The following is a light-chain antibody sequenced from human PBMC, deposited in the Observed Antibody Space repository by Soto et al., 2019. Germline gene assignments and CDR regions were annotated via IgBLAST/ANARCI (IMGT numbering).Light chain of an antibody. V-gene: IGLV2-23*02. J-gene: IGLJ1*01. Sequence: QSALTQPASVSGSPGQWIAISCTGTSGDIGTYNLVSWYQQHPGKAPKLMISEVNKRPSGVSDRFSGSKSGDMASLTISGLRTEDEADYYCCSFAGSGTGVFGTGTKLTVL. CDR1: SGDIGTYNL. CDR2: EVN. CDR3: CSFAGSGTGV.